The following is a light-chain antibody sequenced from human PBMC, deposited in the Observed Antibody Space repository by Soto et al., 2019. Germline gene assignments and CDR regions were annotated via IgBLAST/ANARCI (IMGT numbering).Light chain of an antibody. Sequence: EIVLTQSPATLSLSPGERATLSCRASQTVSSYLAWYQQTPGQAPRLLIYDASNRAIGIPARFSGSGSGTDFTLTISSLEPEDSAVYYCQQRSTWPALTFGGGTKVEIK. V-gene: IGKV3-11*01. CDR2: DAS. CDR1: QTVSSY. CDR3: QQRSTWPALT. J-gene: IGKJ4*01.